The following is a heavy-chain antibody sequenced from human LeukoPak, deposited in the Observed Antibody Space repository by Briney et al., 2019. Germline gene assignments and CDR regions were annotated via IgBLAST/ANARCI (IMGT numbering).Heavy chain of an antibody. D-gene: IGHD3-3*01. V-gene: IGHV1-46*01. CDR3: AREEGVVITLGHWFDP. CDR1: GYTFTSYY. CDR2: INPSGGST. J-gene: IGHJ5*02. Sequence: GASVKVSCKASGYTFTSYYMHWVRQAPGQGLEWMGIINPSGGSTSYAQKFQGRVTMTRDTSTSTVYMELSSLRSEDTAVYYCAREEGVVITLGHWFDPWGQGTLVTVSS.